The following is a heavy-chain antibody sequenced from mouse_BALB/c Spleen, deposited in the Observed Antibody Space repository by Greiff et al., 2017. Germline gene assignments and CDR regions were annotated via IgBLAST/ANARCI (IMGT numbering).Heavy chain of an antibody. D-gene: IGHD2-1*01. J-gene: IGHJ2*01. V-gene: IGHV1-54*01. CDR3: AREGIYYGNYFDY. CDR1: GYAFTNYL. Sequence: VQLQESGAELVRPGTSVKVSCKASGYAFTNYLIEWVKQRPGQGLEWIGVINPGSGGTNYNEKFKGKATLTADKSSSTAYMQLSSLTSDDSAVYFCAREGIYYGNYFDYWGQGTTLTVSS. CDR2: INPGSGGT.